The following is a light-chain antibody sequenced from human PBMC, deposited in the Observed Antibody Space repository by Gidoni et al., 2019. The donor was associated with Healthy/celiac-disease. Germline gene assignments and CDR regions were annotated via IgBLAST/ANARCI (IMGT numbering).Light chain of an antibody. Sequence: SYDLTQPPSVSVSPGQTASITCSGDKLGDKYACWYQQKPGQSPVLVIYQDSKRPSGIPERFSGSNSGNTATLTISGTQAMDEADYYCQAWDSSTVAFGGGTKLTVL. CDR1: KLGDKY. J-gene: IGLJ2*01. CDR3: QAWDSSTVA. V-gene: IGLV3-1*01. CDR2: QDS.